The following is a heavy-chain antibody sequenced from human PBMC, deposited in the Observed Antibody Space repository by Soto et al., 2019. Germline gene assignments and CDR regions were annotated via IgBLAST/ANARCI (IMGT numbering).Heavy chain of an antibody. V-gene: IGHV4-31*03. Sequence: SETLSLTCTVSGGSISSGGYYWGWIRQHPGKGLEWIGYIYYSGSTYYNPSLKSRVTISVDTSKNQFSLKLSSVTAADTAVYYCARDPIWFGELLGHNYYYGMDVWGQGTTVTVSS. D-gene: IGHD3-10*01. CDR2: IYYSGST. CDR1: GGSISSGGYY. J-gene: IGHJ6*02. CDR3: ARDPIWFGELLGHNYYYGMDV.